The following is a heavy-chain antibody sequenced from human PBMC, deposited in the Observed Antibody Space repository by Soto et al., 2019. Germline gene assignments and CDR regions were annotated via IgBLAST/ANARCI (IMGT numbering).Heavy chain of an antibody. Sequence: QVQLVQSGAEVKKPGASVKVSCEASGYTFTSDGISWVRQAPGQGLEWMGWISAYNGNTKYVQKFQGRVTMTTDTSTSTAYMELRSLRSDDTAVYYCARDAAAGLNDYWGQGTLVTVSS. V-gene: IGHV1-18*01. J-gene: IGHJ4*02. CDR1: GYTFTSDG. CDR2: ISAYNGNT. CDR3: ARDAAAGLNDY. D-gene: IGHD6-13*01.